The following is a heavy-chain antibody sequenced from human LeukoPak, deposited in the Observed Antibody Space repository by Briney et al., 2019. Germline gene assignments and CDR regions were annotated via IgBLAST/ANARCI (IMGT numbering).Heavy chain of an antibody. Sequence: TGGSLRLSCAASGFTFSSYGMHWVRQAPGKGLEWVAVISYDGSNKYYADSVKGRFTISRDNSKNTLYLQMNSLRAEDTAVYYCAKSAVAAPFDYWGQGTLVTVSS. CDR2: ISYDGSNK. CDR3: AKSAVAAPFDY. CDR1: GFTFSSYG. D-gene: IGHD6-19*01. V-gene: IGHV3-30*18. J-gene: IGHJ4*02.